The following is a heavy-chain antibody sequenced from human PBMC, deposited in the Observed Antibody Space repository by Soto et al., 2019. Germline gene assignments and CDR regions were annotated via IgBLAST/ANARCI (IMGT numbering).Heavy chain of an antibody. V-gene: IGHV4-39*01. Sequence: SETLSLTCTVSGGPISSSSYSWGWIRQPPGKGPEWIGTFYYSGSTYYNPSLNSRVTISVDTTKNQFFLKLNSVTAADTAVYYCARLQGYCIDSWCSGQYALDVWGQGTTVTVSS. CDR1: GGPISSSSYS. D-gene: IGHD2-15*01. J-gene: IGHJ6*02. CDR2: FYYSGST. CDR3: ARLQGYCIDSWCSGQYALDV.